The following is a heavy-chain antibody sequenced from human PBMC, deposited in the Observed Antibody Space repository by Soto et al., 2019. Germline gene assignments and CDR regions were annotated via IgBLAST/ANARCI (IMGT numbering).Heavy chain of an antibody. J-gene: IGHJ6*02. CDR1: GSTCISYA. Sequence: GASGKCSPKAFGSTCISYAMHWWRRTPGQRLKGMGWINAGNGNTKYSQKLQGRVTITRDTSASTAYMELSSLRSEDTAVYYCARHYDFWSGYYILDYYYGMDVWGQGTTVTVSS. CDR3: ARHYDFWSGYYILDYYYGMDV. CDR2: INAGNGNT. V-gene: IGHV1-3*01. D-gene: IGHD3-3*01.